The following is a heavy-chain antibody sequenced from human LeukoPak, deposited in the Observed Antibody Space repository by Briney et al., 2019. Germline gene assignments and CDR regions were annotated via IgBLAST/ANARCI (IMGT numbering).Heavy chain of an antibody. CDR1: GFTFSSYS. J-gene: IGHJ6*03. CDR3: ATDPYSSYYYYMDV. V-gene: IGHV3-21*01. D-gene: IGHD6-13*01. CDR2: ISSSRSYI. Sequence: PGGSLRLSCAASGFTFSSYSMNWVRQAPGKGLEWVSFISSSRSYIYYADSVKGRFTISRDNAKNSLYLQMNSLRAEDTAVYYCATDPYSSYYYYMDVWGKGTTVTVSS.